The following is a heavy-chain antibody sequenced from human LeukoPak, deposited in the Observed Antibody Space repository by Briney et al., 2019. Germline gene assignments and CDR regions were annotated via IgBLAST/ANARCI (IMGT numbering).Heavy chain of an antibody. CDR2: IYYSGST. V-gene: IGHV4-61*01. Sequence: SETLSLTCTVSGGSISSSSYYWGWIRQPPGKGLEWIGYIYYSGSTNYNPSLKSRVTISVDTSKNQFSLKLSSVTAADTAVYYCAREGRRGAAAGFFDYWGQGTLVTVSS. CDR3: AREGRRGAAAGFFDY. CDR1: GGSISSSSYY. D-gene: IGHD6-13*01. J-gene: IGHJ4*02.